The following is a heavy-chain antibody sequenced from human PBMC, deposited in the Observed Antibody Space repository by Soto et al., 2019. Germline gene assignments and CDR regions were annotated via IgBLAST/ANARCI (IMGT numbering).Heavy chain of an antibody. CDR1: GFTVSSNY. J-gene: IGHJ3*02. D-gene: IGHD6-13*01. CDR2: IYSGGST. CDR3: ARDQAGDAFDI. Sequence: LTCAASGFTVSSNYMSWVRQAPGKGLEWVSVIYSGGSTYYADSVKGRFTVSRHNSKNTLYLQMNSLRAEDTAVYYCARDQAGDAFDIWGQGTMVTVSS. V-gene: IGHV3-53*04.